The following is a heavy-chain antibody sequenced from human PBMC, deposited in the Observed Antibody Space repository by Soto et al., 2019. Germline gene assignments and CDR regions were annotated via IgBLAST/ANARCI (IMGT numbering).Heavy chain of an antibody. CDR2: IVYAGAT. CDR1: GFSISSGYF. V-gene: IGHV4-38-2*02. J-gene: IGHJ4*02. CDR3: AKERATTTAFDY. D-gene: IGHD4-17*01. Sequence: SETLSLTCTVSGFSISSGYFWGWIRQPPGKGLEWIGNIVYAGATFYNPSLRGRVTISMDKSKNQFSLSLTSVTAEDTAVYYCAKERATTTAFDYWGQGALVTVSS.